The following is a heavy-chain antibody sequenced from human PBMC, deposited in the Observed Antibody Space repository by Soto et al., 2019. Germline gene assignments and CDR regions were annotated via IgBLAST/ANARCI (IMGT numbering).Heavy chain of an antibody. CDR1: GGSISSYY. CDR3: ASSPLRSGGVIVNPFDY. V-gene: IGHV4-59*01. CDR2: IYYSGST. D-gene: IGHD3-16*02. J-gene: IGHJ4*02. Sequence: PSETLSLTCTVSGGSISSYYWSWIRQPPGKGLEWIGYIYYSGSTNYNPSLKSRVTISVDTSKNQFSLKLSSVTAADTAVYYCASSPLRSGGVIVNPFDYWGQGTLVTVSS.